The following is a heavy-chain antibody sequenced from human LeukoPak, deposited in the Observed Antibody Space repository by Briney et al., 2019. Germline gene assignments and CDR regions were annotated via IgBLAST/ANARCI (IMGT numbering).Heavy chain of an antibody. CDR1: GGSISSRSDY. Sequence: SETLSLTCTVSGGSISSRSDYWGWIRQPPGKGLEWIGSIYYSGSTYYNPSLKSRVTISVDTSKNQFSLKLSSVTAADTAVYYCARVGPYCSGGSCYSGNWFDPWGQGTLVTVSS. D-gene: IGHD2-15*01. CDR3: ARVGPYCSGGSCYSGNWFDP. V-gene: IGHV4-39*07. CDR2: IYYSGST. J-gene: IGHJ5*02.